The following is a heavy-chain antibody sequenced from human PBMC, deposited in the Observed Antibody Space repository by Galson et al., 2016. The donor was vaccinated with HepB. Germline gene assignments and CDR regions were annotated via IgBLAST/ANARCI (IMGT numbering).Heavy chain of an antibody. V-gene: IGHV3-23*01. Sequence: SLRLSCAASGFTFSSYAMSWVRQAPGKGLVWVSTIRGSGYNTYYAGSVKGRFTISRDNSKTTLYLQMNSQRAEDTAVYYCAKSQPGYSSGWYTLPIVAFDIWGQGTMVTVSS. CDR1: GFTFSSYA. D-gene: IGHD6-19*01. CDR3: AKSQPGYSSGWYTLPIVAFDI. J-gene: IGHJ3*02. CDR2: IRGSGYNT.